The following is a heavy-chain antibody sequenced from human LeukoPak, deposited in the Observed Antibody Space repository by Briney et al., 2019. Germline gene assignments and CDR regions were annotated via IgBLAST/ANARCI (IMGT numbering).Heavy chain of an antibody. Sequence: GGSLRLSCAASGFTFSSYAMSWVRQAPGKGLEWVSAITGSGGSTYYADSVKGRFTISRDNSKNTLYLQMNSLRAEDTAVYYCAKVSALPREGYYYYYMDVWGKGTTVTVSS. CDR1: GFTFSSYA. CDR2: ITGSGGST. J-gene: IGHJ6*03. V-gene: IGHV3-23*01. D-gene: IGHD1-26*01. CDR3: AKVSALPREGYYYYYMDV.